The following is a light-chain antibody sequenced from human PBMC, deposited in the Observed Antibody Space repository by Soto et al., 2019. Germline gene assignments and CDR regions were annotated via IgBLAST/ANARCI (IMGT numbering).Light chain of an antibody. CDR3: QQSFNTPIT. CDR2: AAS. J-gene: IGKJ5*01. Sequence: DTPMTHSPSSLSASFGDKVTITCRASQSISTFLNWYQQKPGKAPKLVIYAASSLQSGVPSRFSGSGSGTDFTLTISSLQPEDFATYYCQQSFNTPITFGQGTRLEI. V-gene: IGKV1-39*01. CDR1: QSISTF.